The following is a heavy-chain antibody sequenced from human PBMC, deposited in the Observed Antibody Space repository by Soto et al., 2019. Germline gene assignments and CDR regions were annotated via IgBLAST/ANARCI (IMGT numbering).Heavy chain of an antibody. D-gene: IGHD1-7*01. CDR2: IIPIFGTA. V-gene: IGHV1-69*01. CDR1: GGTFSSYA. CDR3: ASYSWNYVRPSSWFDP. Sequence: QVQLVQSGAEVKKPGSSVKVSCKASGGTFSSYAISWVRQAPGQGLEWMGGIIPIFGTANYAQKFQGGVTITADESTSTDYMELSSLRSEDTAVYYCASYSWNYVRPSSWFDPWGQGTLVTVSS. J-gene: IGHJ5*02.